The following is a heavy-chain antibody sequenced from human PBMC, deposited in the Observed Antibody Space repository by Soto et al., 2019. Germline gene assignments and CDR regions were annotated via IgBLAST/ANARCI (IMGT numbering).Heavy chain of an antibody. J-gene: IGHJ6*02. Sequence: EVQLVESGGGLVKPGGSLSLPCAASGFTLGTYTRTWVGKAQGKGLEGVSSISSSSGYIYYADSVKGRFTISRDDAKNSLSLQMNSLRAEDTAVYYCARVRSYSYGQGYGMDVWGQGTTVTVSS. CDR2: ISSSSGYI. CDR1: GFTLGTYT. CDR3: ARVRSYSYGQGYGMDV. D-gene: IGHD5-18*01. V-gene: IGHV3-21*01.